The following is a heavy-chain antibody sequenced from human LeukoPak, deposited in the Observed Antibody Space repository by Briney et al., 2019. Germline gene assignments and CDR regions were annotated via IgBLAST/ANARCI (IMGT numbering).Heavy chain of an antibody. CDR3: ARFSAVAAGY. D-gene: IGHD6-19*01. J-gene: IGHJ4*02. Sequence: SETLSLTCTVSGGSIGSYYWSWIRQPPGKGLEWIGYIYYSGSTNYNPSLKSRVTISVDTSKNQFSLKLSSVTAADTAVYYCARFSAVAAGYWGQGTLVTVSS. CDR1: GGSIGSYY. V-gene: IGHV4-59*01. CDR2: IYYSGST.